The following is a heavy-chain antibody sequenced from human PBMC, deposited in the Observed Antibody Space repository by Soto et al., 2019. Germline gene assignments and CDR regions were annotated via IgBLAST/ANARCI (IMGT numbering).Heavy chain of an antibody. CDR3: TTDPLGSSSWYMPSSPYYFDY. CDR1: GFTFSNAW. V-gene: IGHV3-15*07. CDR2: IKSKTDGGTT. Sequence: GGSLRLSCAASGFTFSNAWMNWVRQAPGKGLEWVGRIKSKTDGGTTDYAAPVKGRFTISRDDSKNTLYLQMNSLKTEDTAVYYCTTDPLGSSSWYMPSSPYYFDYWGQGTLVTVSS. D-gene: IGHD6-13*01. J-gene: IGHJ4*02.